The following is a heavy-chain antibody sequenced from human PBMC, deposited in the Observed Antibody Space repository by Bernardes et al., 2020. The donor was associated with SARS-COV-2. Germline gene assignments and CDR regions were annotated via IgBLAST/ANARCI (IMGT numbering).Heavy chain of an antibody. V-gene: IGHV3-74*01. CDR3: ARVPYYYDSSGYYYVYAFDI. D-gene: IGHD3-22*01. CDR2: INSDGSST. CDR1: GFTFSSYW. Sequence: GGSLRLSCAASGFTFSSYWMHWVRQAPGKGLAWVSRINSDGSSTSYADSVKGRFTISRDNAKNTLYLQMNSLRAEDTAVYYCARVPYYYDSSGYYYVYAFDIWGQGTMVTVSS. J-gene: IGHJ3*02.